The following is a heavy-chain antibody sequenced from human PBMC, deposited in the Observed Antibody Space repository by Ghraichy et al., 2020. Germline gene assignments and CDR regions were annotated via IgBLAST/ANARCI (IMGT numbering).Heavy chain of an antibody. J-gene: IGHJ6*02. CDR2: ISSSSQFI. Sequence: GGSLRLSCAASGFSFNSFGMNWVRQAPGKGLEWVSFISSSSQFIYYVDSVKGRFTISRDNTKNSLYLEMNSLRAEDSAVYFCTRDLAGDSGMDVWGPGTTVTVSS. V-gene: IGHV3-21*01. CDR3: TRDLAGDSGMDV. CDR1: GFSFNSFG.